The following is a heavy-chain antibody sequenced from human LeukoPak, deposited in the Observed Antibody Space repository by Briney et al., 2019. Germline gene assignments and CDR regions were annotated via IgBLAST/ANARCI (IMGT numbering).Heavy chain of an antibody. CDR3: ATTSSSPVAGSPYFDY. CDR2: ISAYNGNT. D-gene: IGHD6-19*01. CDR1: GYTFTSYG. J-gene: IGHJ4*02. Sequence: ASVKVSCKASGYTFTSYGISWVRQAPGQGLEWMGWISAYNGNTNYAQKLQGRVTMTTDTSTSTAYMELRSLRSEDTAVYYCATTSSSPVAGSPYFDYWGQGTLVTVSS. V-gene: IGHV1-18*01.